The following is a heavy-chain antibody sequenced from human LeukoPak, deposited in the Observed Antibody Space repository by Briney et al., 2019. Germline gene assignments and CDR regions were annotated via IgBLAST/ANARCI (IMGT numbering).Heavy chain of an antibody. CDR2: ITIGGSDT. CDR3: AKGRGPMKWGNCYFDY. V-gene: IGHV3-11*06. Sequence: GGSLRLSCAASGFTFSDYYMSWVRQAPGKGLEWVSYITIGGSDTNYPDSVKGRFTISRDNAKNSLYLHINSVTAEDTAVYYCAKGRGPMKWGNCYFDYWGQGSMVTVSS. CDR1: GFTFSDYY. J-gene: IGHJ4*02. D-gene: IGHD1-26*01.